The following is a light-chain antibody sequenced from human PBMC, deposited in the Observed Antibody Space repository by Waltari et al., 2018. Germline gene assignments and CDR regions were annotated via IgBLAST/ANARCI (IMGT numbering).Light chain of an antibody. CDR3: QQSTSIPLT. J-gene: IGKJ4*01. CDR2: GIS. V-gene: IGKV1-39*01. Sequence: DIQMTQSPSSLSASVGDRVTTTCRASQTIPRYLNWYQQKPGKAPKLLIYGISNLHSGVPSRFSGRGSGTDFTLTISSLQPEDFATYYCQQSTSIPLTFGGGTKVDIK. CDR1: QTIPRY.